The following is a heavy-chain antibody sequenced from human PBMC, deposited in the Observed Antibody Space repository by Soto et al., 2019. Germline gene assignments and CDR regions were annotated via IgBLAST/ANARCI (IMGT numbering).Heavy chain of an antibody. D-gene: IGHD2-2*01. V-gene: IGHV1-69*06. Sequence: QVQLVQSGAEVKKPGSSVKVSCKASGGTFSSYAINWVRQAPGQGLEWMGGFIPIFGTANYAQKFQGRVAVTADKSTSTAYMELSSLRSEDTAVYYCARGVLPAAMRVGFDPWGQGTLITVSS. J-gene: IGHJ5*02. CDR1: GGTFSSYA. CDR2: FIPIFGTA. CDR3: ARGVLPAAMRVGFDP.